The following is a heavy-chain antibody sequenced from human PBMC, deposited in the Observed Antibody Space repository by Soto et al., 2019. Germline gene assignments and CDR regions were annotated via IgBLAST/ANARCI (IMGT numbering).Heavy chain of an antibody. CDR3: ARALPFPGEFDY. CDR1: GFTFSSYG. D-gene: IGHD7-27*01. CDR2: IWYDGSNK. J-gene: IGHJ4*02. Sequence: PGGSLRLSCAASGFTFSSYGMHWVRQAPGKGLEWVAVIWYDGSNKYYADSVKGRFTISRDNSKNTLYLQMNSLRAEDTAVYYCARALPFPGEFDYWGQGTLVTVSS. V-gene: IGHV3-33*01.